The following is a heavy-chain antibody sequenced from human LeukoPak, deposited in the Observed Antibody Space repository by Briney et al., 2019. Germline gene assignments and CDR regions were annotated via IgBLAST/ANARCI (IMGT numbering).Heavy chain of an antibody. Sequence: SETWSLTCAVYGGSLIGYSCSWIRKPQGKGLDWIGEINNSGSTNYNPSLKSRVTISVDTSKNQFSVKLSSVTAADTAVYYCARGDGGGYGGNFDYWGQGTLVTVSS. CDR1: GGSLIGYS. J-gene: IGHJ4*02. V-gene: IGHV4-34*01. D-gene: IGHD4-23*01. CDR2: INNSGST. CDR3: ARGDGGGYGGNFDY.